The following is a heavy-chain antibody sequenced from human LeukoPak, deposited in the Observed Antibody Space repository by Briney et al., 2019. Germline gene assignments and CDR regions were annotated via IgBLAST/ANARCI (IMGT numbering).Heavy chain of an antibody. CDR1: GFTFDDYA. CDR3: AKARGEYYYGSGSYYGLDY. Sequence: GGSLRLSCAASGFTFDDYAMHWVRQAPGKGLEWVSLISWDGGSTYYADSVKGRFTISRDNSKNSLYLQMNSLRAEDTALYYCAKARGEYYYGSGSYYGLDYWGQGTLVTVSS. CDR2: ISWDGGST. J-gene: IGHJ4*02. V-gene: IGHV3-43D*03. D-gene: IGHD3-10*01.